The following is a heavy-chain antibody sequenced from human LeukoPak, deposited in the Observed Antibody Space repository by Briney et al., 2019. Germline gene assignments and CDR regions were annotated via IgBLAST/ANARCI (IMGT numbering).Heavy chain of an antibody. D-gene: IGHD6-13*01. J-gene: IGHJ4*02. V-gene: IGHV3-7*03. CDR3: ARDSHASGWYQDY. CDR2: IKQDGSER. Sequence: GGSLRLSCAASGFALSGYWMSWVRQAPGKGLEWVANIKQDGSERYYVDSVKGRFTISRDNAKNSLYLQMNSLRAEDTAVYYCARDSHASGWYQDYRGQGTLVTVSS. CDR1: GFALSGYW.